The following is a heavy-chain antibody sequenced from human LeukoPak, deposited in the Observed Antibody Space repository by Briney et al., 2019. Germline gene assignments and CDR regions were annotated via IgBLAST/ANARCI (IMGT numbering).Heavy chain of an antibody. Sequence: ASVKVSCKASGYTFTNYDINWVRQATGQGLEWMGYMNPSSGDTGYAQKFQGRVTMTRDTSISTAYMELTSLGSEDTAVYYCARGREIVVVPAASLNYFWGQGTLVTVSS. CDR3: ARGREIVVVPAASLNYF. V-gene: IGHV1-8*01. J-gene: IGHJ4*02. CDR2: MNPSSGDT. CDR1: GYTFTNYD. D-gene: IGHD2-2*01.